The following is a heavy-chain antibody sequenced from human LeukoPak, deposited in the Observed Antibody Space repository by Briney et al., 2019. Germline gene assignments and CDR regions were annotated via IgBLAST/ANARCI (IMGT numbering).Heavy chain of an antibody. D-gene: IGHD3-22*01. J-gene: IGHJ4*02. Sequence: PSETLSLTCTVSGGSISSSSYYWGWIRQPPGKGLEWIGSIYYSGSTYYNPSLKSRVTISVDTSKNQFSLKLSSVTAADTAVYYCARPHHYYDSSGYYYRGQGTLVTVSS. CDR3: ARPHHYYDSSGYYY. CDR1: GGSISSSSYY. CDR2: IYYSGST. V-gene: IGHV4-39*01.